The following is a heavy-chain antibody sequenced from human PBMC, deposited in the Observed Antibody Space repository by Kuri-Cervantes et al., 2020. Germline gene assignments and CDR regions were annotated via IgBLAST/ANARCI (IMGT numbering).Heavy chain of an antibody. CDR1: GYTFTHYS. V-gene: IGHV1-3*01. D-gene: IGHD2-21*01. Sequence: ASVKVSCKASGYTFTHYSMHWVRQAPGQRLEWMGWINGGNDNTKYSQKLQGRVTISKDTSANTGYMELSSLRSEDTAVYYCARAPLTFLDYWGQGTLVTVSS. CDR3: ARAPLTFLDY. J-gene: IGHJ4*02. CDR2: INGGNDNT.